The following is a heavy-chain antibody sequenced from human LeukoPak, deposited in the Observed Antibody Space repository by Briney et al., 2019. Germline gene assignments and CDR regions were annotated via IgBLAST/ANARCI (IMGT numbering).Heavy chain of an antibody. D-gene: IGHD6-19*01. CDR1: GGSFSDYY. CDR2: INHSGGT. Sequence: SETLSLTCAVYGGSFSDYYWSWIRQPPGKGLEWIGEINHSGGTYYNPSLKSRVTISLDPSKYHYSLNLTSVTAADTAGYYCARGAVWGSSGWYPYWGQGTLVTVSS. V-gene: IGHV4-34*01. CDR3: ARGAVWGSSGWYPY. J-gene: IGHJ4*02.